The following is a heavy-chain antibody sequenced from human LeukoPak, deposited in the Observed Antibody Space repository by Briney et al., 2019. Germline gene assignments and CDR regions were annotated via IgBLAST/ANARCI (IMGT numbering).Heavy chain of an antibody. V-gene: IGHV3-15*01. Sequence: GGSLRLSCAASGFPLSRYSMNWVRQAPGKGLEWIGLIKSQADGGTTEYAAPVKGRFTISRDDSKSTLYLQMNSLKIEDTAVYYCTTFAIGESDVLDIWGQGTLVTVSS. J-gene: IGHJ3*02. CDR2: IKSQADGGTT. CDR1: GFPLSRYS. D-gene: IGHD2-21*01. CDR3: TTFAIGESDVLDI.